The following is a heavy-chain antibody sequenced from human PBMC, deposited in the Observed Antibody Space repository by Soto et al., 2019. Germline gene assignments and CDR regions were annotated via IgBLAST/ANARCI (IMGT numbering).Heavy chain of an antibody. CDR1: GGTFSSYA. CDR3: ATSRGVVVTAIQPFDY. J-gene: IGHJ4*02. Sequence: GASVKVSCKASGGTFSSYAISWVRQAPGQGLEWMGGIIPIFGTANYAQKFQGRVTIAADKSTSTAYMELSSLRSEDTAVYYCATSRGVVVTAIQPFDYWGQGTLVTVSS. D-gene: IGHD2-21*02. V-gene: IGHV1-69*06. CDR2: IIPIFGTA.